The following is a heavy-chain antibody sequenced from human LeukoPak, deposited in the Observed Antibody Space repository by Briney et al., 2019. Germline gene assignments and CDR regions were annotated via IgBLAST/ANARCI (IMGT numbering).Heavy chain of an antibody. D-gene: IGHD1-14*01. V-gene: IGHV3-7*03. J-gene: IGHJ4*02. CDR3: EARSRGNPYF. CDR1: GLTLSNYW. Sequence: GGSLKLSCTASGLTLSNYWMIWVRQAPGKGLQWVAKIKQDGSEKYYVDSVKGRFTIYRENAENSLYLQMNSLRGEDTAGYYREARSRGNPYFWGQGTLVTVS. CDR2: IKQDGSEK.